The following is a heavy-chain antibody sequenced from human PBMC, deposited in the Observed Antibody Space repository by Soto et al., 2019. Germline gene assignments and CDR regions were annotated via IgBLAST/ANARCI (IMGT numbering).Heavy chain of an antibody. V-gene: IGHV4-39*01. CDR2: IYYSGST. J-gene: IGHJ6*04. CDR3: AITPVLRFLEWLPRPKVVSYYYGMDF. D-gene: IGHD3-3*01. CDR1: GGSISSSSYY. Sequence: TSETLSLTCTVSGGSISSSSYYWGWIRQPPGKGLEWIGSIYYSGSTYYNPSLKSRVTISVDTSKNQFSLKLSSVTAADTAVYYCAITPVLRFLEWLPRPKVVSYYYGMDFRGKGTTVTVS.